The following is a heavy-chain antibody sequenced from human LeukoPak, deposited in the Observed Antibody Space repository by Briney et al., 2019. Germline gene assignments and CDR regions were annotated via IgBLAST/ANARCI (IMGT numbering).Heavy chain of an antibody. CDR3: ASFGCSSTSCLDY. J-gene: IGHJ4*02. CDR2: ISGSGDST. CDR1: GFAFSSYA. D-gene: IGHD2-2*01. V-gene: IGHV3-23*01. Sequence: GGSLRLSCAASGFAFSSYAMTWVRQAPGKGLEWVSAISGSGDSTYYADSVEGRFTISRDNSKNTLYPQMNSLRAEDTAVYYCASFGCSSTSCLDYWGQGTLVTVSS.